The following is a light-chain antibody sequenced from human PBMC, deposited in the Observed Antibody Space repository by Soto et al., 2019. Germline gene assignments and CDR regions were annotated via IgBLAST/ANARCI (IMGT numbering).Light chain of an antibody. V-gene: IGKV3-15*01. CDR1: QSVSTN. Sequence: EIVMMQSPATLSVSPGERATLSCRASQSVSTNLAWYQQKPGQAPRPIIYGAATRATSIPGRFSVSGSGTEFTLTISSLQSEDWAVYYCQQYDDWPPYTFGQGTKLEIK. CDR2: GAA. J-gene: IGKJ2*01. CDR3: QQYDDWPPYT.